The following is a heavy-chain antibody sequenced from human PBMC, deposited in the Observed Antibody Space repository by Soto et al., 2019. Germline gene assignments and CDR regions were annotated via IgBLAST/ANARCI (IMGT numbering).Heavy chain of an antibody. J-gene: IGHJ4*02. CDR3: ARDKATTDRTFDY. V-gene: IGHV3-23*01. D-gene: IGHD1-1*01. CDR1: GFTFSSYA. CDR2: ISGSGGST. Sequence: SGGSLRLSCAASGFTFSSYAMSWVRQAPGKGLEWVSAISGSGGSTYYADSVKGRFTISRDNSKNTLYLQMNSLRAEDTAVYYCARDKATTDRTFDYWGQGTLVTVLL.